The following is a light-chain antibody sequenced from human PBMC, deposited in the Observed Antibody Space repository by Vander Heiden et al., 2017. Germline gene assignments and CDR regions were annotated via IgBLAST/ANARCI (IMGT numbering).Light chain of an antibody. CDR2: KDS. V-gene: IGLV3-25*03. CDR1: ALQKQY. J-gene: IGLJ7*01. CDR3: QSADSSGTYAV. Sequence: SYQLTQPPPGSVSPGQPARITCSGDALQKQYAYWYQQKPGQAPVLVIYKDSERRSGIPERFSGSSSGTTVTLTISGVQAEDEADYYCQSADSSGTYAVFGGGTKLTVL.